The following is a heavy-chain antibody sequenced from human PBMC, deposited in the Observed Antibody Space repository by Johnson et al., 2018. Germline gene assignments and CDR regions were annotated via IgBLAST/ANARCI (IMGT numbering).Heavy chain of an antibody. J-gene: IGHJ6*03. CDR2: ISYDGSTK. CDR3: ARDRDYYMDV. Sequence: VQLVESGGGVVQPGRSLRLSCAASGFTFSSYALHWVRQAPGKGLEWVAVISYDGSTKYYADSGKGRFTISRDNSKNTLYLQMNSLRDEDTAVYYCARDRDYYMDVWGKGTTVTVSS. V-gene: IGHV3-30-3*01. CDR1: GFTFSSYA.